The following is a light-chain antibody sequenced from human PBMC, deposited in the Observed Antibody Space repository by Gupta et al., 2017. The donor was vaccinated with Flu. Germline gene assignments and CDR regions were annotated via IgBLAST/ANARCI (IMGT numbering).Light chain of an antibody. CDR3: SSYTISSTNWV. J-gene: IGLJ3*02. CDR2: EVS. CDR1: SSDVGGYNY. V-gene: IGLV2-14*01. Sequence: QSAMTQPASVSGSPGQSITISCTGTSSDVGGYNYVSWYQQHPGNAPKLMIYEVSNRPSGVSNRFSGSKSGNTASLTISGLQAEDEADYYCSSYTISSTNWVFGGGTKLSVL.